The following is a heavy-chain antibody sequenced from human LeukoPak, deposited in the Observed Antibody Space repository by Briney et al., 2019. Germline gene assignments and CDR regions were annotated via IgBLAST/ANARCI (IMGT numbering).Heavy chain of an antibody. CDR1: GFTFSSYG. CDR2: IWYDGSNK. Sequence: GGSLRLSCAASGFTFSSYGMHWVRQAPGKGLEGVAVIWYDGSNKYYADSVKGRFTISRDNSKNTLYLQMNSLRAEDTAVYYCARDSGLRYFDWLPDYWGQGTLVTVSS. V-gene: IGHV3-33*01. J-gene: IGHJ4*02. D-gene: IGHD3-9*01. CDR3: ARDSGLRYFDWLPDY.